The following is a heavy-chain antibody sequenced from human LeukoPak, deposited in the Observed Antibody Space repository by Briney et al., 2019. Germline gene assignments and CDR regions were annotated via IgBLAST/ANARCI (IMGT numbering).Heavy chain of an antibody. V-gene: IGHV3-48*04. CDR1: GFTFSRYS. Sequence: GGSLRLSCAASGFTFSRYSMNWVRQAPGKGLEWVSYISGSGDTIYSADSVKGRFTISKDNAKNTVYLQMNSLRAEDTAVYYCVSFYETYWGRGTLVTVSS. CDR2: ISGSGDTI. D-gene: IGHD2/OR15-2a*01. J-gene: IGHJ4*02. CDR3: VSFYETY.